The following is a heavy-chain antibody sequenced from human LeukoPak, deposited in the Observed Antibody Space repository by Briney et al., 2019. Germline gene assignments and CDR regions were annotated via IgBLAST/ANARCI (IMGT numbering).Heavy chain of an antibody. CDR2: ITGSSSYM. CDR1: GFTFSDYS. Sequence: GSLRLSCAASGFTFSDYSMNWVRQAPGKGLEWVSSITGSSSYMYYADSVKGRFTISRDNAKNSLYLQMNSLRAEDAALYYCARGGYSSSWLYAFDIWGQGTMVTVSS. V-gene: IGHV3-21*01. J-gene: IGHJ3*02. CDR3: ARGGYSSSWLYAFDI. D-gene: IGHD6-13*01.